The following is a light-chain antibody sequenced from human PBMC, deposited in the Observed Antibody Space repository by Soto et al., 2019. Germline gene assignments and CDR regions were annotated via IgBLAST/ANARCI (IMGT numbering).Light chain of an antibody. Sequence: DIQLTQSPSSVSASVGDRVSITCRASQNINSWLAWYQQRPGKAPKLLIYAATILQSGVPSRFSGSGSGTAFTLTISNLQPEDCASYFCQQANSFPISFGGGTKVDIK. V-gene: IGKV1-12*01. CDR2: AAT. J-gene: IGKJ4*01. CDR1: QNINSW. CDR3: QQANSFPIS.